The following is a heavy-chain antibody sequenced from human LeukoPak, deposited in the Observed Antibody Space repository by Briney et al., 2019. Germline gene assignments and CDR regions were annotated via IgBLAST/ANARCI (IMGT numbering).Heavy chain of an antibody. CDR2: ISSSSSYI. Sequence: GGSLRLSCAASGFTFSSYSMNWVRQAPGKGLEWVSSISSSSSYIYYADSVKARFTISRDNAKNSLYLQMNSLRAEDTAVFYCARGGGEVDYWGQGTLVTVSS. V-gene: IGHV3-21*01. D-gene: IGHD3-16*01. J-gene: IGHJ4*02. CDR3: ARGGGEVDY. CDR1: GFTFSSYS.